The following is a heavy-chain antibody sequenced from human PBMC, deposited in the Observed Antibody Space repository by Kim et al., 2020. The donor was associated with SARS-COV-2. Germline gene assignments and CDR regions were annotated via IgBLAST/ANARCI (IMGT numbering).Heavy chain of an antibody. Sequence: SETLSLTCTVSGGSISSGGYYWSWIRQHPGKGLEWIGYIYYSGSTYYNPSLKSRVTISVDTSKNQFSLKLSSVTAAYTAVYYCARGAEISSSWYGGLYYYGMDVWGQGTTVTVSS. CDR3: ARGAEISSSWYGGLYYYGMDV. J-gene: IGHJ6*02. CDR1: GGSISSGGYY. D-gene: IGHD6-13*01. V-gene: IGHV4-31*03. CDR2: IYYSGST.